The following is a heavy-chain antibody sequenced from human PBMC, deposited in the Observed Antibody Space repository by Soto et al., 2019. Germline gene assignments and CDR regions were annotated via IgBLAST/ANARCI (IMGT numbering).Heavy chain of an antibody. CDR1: GFTFSSYG. CDR3: AKDLVV. CDR2: ISYDGSNK. D-gene: IGHD2-15*01. Sequence: GGSLRLSCAASGFTFSSYGMHWVRQAPGKGLKWVAVISYDGSNKYYADSVKGRFTISRDNSKNTLYLQMNSLRAEDTAVYYCAKDLVVWGQGSLVPVSS. V-gene: IGHV3-30*18. J-gene: IGHJ4*02.